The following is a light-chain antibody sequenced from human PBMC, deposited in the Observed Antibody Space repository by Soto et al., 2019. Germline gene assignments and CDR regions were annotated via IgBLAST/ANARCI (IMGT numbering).Light chain of an antibody. Sequence: EIVLTQSPGTLSLSPGATAILSCRASQTVSSDYVAWYQQKAGQAPRFLIYGASNRATGIPDRFGGSGSGTDFALTISRLEPEDFAVYFCHQYGTSPGTFGQATKVESK. V-gene: IGKV3-20*01. J-gene: IGKJ1*01. CDR2: GAS. CDR3: HQYGTSPGT. CDR1: QTVSSDY.